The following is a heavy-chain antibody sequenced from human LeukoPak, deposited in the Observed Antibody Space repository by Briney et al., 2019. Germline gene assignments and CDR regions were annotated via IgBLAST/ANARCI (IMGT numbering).Heavy chain of an antibody. CDR3: ARETYSMTGTDY. CDR1: GYTFTTYG. CDR2: ISTYDDNI. J-gene: IGHJ4*02. D-gene: IGHD3-9*01. V-gene: IGHV1-18*01. Sequence: ASVKVSCKASGYTFTTYGLSWVRQAPGQGLEWLGWISTYDDNIKYAQSLQGRLTLTIDTSTSTAYMELRSLTSDDTAVYYCARETYSMTGTDYWGPGTLVTVSS.